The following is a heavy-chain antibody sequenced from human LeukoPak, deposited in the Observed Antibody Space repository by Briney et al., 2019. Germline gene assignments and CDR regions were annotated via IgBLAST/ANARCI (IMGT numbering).Heavy chain of an antibody. CDR3: AREKRYYFDY. Sequence: GGSLRLSCTASGFTFSSYTMTWVRQAPGKGLQWVSTITTGDGNTYYADSVKGRFTVSRDDSKNTLYLQMNSLRAEDTAVYYCAREKRYYFDYWGQGTLVTVSS. V-gene: IGHV3-23*01. D-gene: IGHD6-25*01. CDR1: GFTFSSYT. CDR2: ITTGDGNT. J-gene: IGHJ4*02.